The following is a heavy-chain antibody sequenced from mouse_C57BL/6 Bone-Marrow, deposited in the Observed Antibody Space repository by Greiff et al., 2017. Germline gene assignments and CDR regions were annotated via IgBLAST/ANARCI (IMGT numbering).Heavy chain of an antibody. CDR1: GYTFTSYG. CDR2: IYPRSGNT. D-gene: IGHD2-4*01. V-gene: IGHV1-81*01. J-gene: IGHJ3*01. Sequence: VQLQQSGAELARPGASVKLSCKASGYTFTSYGISWVKQRTGQGLEWIGEIYPRSGNTYYNEKFKGKATLTADKSSSTAYMELRSLTSEDSAVYFCARWERIYYDPCFAYWGQGTLVTVSA. CDR3: ARWERIYYDPCFAY.